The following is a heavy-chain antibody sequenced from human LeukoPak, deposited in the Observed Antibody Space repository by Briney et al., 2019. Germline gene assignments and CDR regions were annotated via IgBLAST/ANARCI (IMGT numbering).Heavy chain of an antibody. CDR1: GFTFDDYA. Sequence: GGSLRLSCAASGFTFDDYAMHWVRQAPGKGLEWVSGISWNSGSIGYADSVKGRFTISRDNAKNSLYLQMNSLRAEDTALYYCAKDIMAMIGAFDIWGQGTMVTVSS. V-gene: IGHV3-9*01. J-gene: IGHJ3*02. D-gene: IGHD3-10*02. CDR3: AKDIMAMIGAFDI. CDR2: ISWNSGSI.